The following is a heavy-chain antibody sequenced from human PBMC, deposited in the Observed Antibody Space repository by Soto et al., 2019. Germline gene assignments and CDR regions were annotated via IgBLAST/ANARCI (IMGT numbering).Heavy chain of an antibody. V-gene: IGHV4-34*01. CDR1: GGSFTGYY. CDR3: ARGGSWLATYYDFWSGYYYYGMDV. D-gene: IGHD3-3*01. J-gene: IGHJ6*02. Sequence: SETLSLTCAVYGGSFTGYYWTWIRQTPGKGLEWIGEINYRGSSYYNPSLESRISMAVDTSKNQFSLKLRSVTAADTAVYYCARGGSWLATYYDFWSGYYYYGMDVWGQGTTVTVSS. CDR2: INYRGSS.